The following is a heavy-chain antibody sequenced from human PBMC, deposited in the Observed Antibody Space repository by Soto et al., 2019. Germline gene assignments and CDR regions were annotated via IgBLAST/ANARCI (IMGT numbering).Heavy chain of an antibody. CDR1: GFTFGSYG. D-gene: IGHD3-16*01. CDR2: ISGSSDYI. V-gene: IGHV3-21*01. Sequence: GGSMRLSCAASGFTFGSYGLNWVRQAPGKGLEWVSSISGSSDYIYYADSVKGRFTISRDNAKNSLYLQMKSLTAEDTAEYYCARDWGFDYWGQGAQVTVSS. J-gene: IGHJ4*02. CDR3: ARDWGFDY.